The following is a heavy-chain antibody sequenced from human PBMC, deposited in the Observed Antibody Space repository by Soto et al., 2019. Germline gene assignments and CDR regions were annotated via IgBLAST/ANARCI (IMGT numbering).Heavy chain of an antibody. Sequence: QVQLVQSGAEVKKPGASVRVACKASGYTFTNYYIDWVRQAPGQGLEWMGIINPNGGSRTYVQKFQGRVTMTSDTSTSTVYMELSSLRSEDTAVYYCARAACTTVTNRMNDVFDVWGQGTMVTVSS. D-gene: IGHD4-4*01. V-gene: IGHV1-46*03. CDR3: ARAACTTVTNRMNDVFDV. J-gene: IGHJ3*01. CDR1: GYTFTNYY. CDR2: INPNGGSR.